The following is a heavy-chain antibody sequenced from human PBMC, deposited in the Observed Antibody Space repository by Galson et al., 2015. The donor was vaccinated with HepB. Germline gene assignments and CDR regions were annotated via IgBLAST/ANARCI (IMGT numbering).Heavy chain of an antibody. Sequence: PALVKPTQTLTLTCTVSGFSLSNARMGVTWIRQPPGKALEWLAHIFSNDEKSYSTSLESRLTISKDTSKSQVVLTMTNMDPVDTATYYCARIRGQWLVRGLDAFDIWGQGTMVTVSS. V-gene: IGHV2-26*01. CDR2: IFSNDEK. J-gene: IGHJ3*02. CDR1: GFSLSNARMG. D-gene: IGHD6-19*01. CDR3: ARIRGQWLVRGLDAFDI.